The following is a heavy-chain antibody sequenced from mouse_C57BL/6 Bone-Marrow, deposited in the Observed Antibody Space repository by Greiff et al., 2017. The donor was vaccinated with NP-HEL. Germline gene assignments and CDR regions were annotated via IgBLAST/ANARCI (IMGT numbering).Heavy chain of an antibody. Sequence: VQLQQPGAELVKPGASVKLSCKASGYTFTSYWMHWVKQRPGQGLEWIGMIHPNSGSTNYNEKFKSKATLTVDKSSSTAYMQLSSLTSEDSAVYYCASTYGNYWYFDVWGTGTTVTVSS. CDR2: IHPNSGST. J-gene: IGHJ1*03. CDR3: ASTYGNYWYFDV. CDR1: GYTFTSYW. D-gene: IGHD2-1*01. V-gene: IGHV1-64*01.